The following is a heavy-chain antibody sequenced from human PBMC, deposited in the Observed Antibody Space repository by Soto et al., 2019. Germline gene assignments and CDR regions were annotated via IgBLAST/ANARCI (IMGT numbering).Heavy chain of an antibody. CDR2: ISRSSTGI. CDR1: GFTFSLYS. J-gene: IGHJ6*02. V-gene: IGHV3-48*02. Sequence: EVQLVESGGGLVQPGGSLRLSCAASGFTFSLYSMSWVRQAPGKGLEWVSYISRSSTGIHYADSVKGRFTISRDDATNSMHLQMTSQRDGDTAVYYCARAVTWGLDVWGQGTTVSMSS. CDR3: ARAVTWGLDV. D-gene: IGHD3-10*01.